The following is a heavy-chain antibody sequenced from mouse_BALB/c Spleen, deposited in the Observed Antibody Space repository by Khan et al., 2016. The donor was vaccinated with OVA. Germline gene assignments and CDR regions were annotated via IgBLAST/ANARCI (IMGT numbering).Heavy chain of an antibody. J-gene: IGHJ3*01. D-gene: IGHD2-1*01. Sequence: VQLQESGAELVKPGASVRLSCKASGYTFTSYYLYWVKQRPGQGLEWIGDINPSNGGTNFNEKFKSKATLTVDKSSSTAYMQLSSLTSEDSAVYYCTRSGYGTFAYWDQGTLVTVS. V-gene: IGHV1S81*02. CDR2: INPSNGGT. CDR3: TRSGYGTFAY. CDR1: GYTFTSYY.